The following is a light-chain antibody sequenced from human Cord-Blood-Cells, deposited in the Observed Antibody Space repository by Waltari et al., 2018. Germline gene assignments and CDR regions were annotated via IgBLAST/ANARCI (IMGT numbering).Light chain of an antibody. Sequence: DIVMTQSPDSLAVSLGERATINCKSSQRVLYSSNNKNYLAWYQQKPGQPPKLLIYCASTRDSGVPDRCSGSGSGTDFTLTISSLQAEDVAVYYCQQYYSTMYTFGQGTKLEIK. J-gene: IGKJ2*01. CDR3: QQYYSTMYT. V-gene: IGKV4-1*01. CDR1: QRVLYSSNNKNY. CDR2: CAS.